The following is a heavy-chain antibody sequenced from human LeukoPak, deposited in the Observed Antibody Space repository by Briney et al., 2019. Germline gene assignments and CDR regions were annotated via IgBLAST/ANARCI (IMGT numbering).Heavy chain of an antibody. CDR1: GGSLSSGSYY. CDR3: VRGPYGSSISNWFDP. J-gene: IGHJ5*02. D-gene: IGHD3-10*01. CDR2: IYYNGDT. V-gene: IGHV4-61*01. Sequence: PSETLSLTCTVSGGSLSSGSYYWSWVRQTPGKGLEWLGYIYYNGDTHYNPSLNSRLSMSVDTPKKQFSLNLRYVTAADTAVYYCVRGPYGSSISNWFDPWGQGLLVTVSS.